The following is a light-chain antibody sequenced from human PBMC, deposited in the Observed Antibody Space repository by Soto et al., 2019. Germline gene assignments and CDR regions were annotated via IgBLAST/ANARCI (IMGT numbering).Light chain of an antibody. CDR2: WAS. J-gene: IGKJ4*01. V-gene: IGKV4-1*01. Sequence: DIVMTQSPDSLVVSLGERATINCKSSQSVLYSSNNKNYLAWYQQKPGQPPKLLIYWASTRESGVPDRFSGSGSGTDFTLTISSLQAEDVAVYYCQQYYSLPLTFGGGTKVEIK. CDR3: QQYYSLPLT. CDR1: QSVLYSSNNKNY.